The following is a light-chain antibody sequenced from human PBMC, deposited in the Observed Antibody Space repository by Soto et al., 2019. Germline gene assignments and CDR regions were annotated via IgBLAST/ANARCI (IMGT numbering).Light chain of an antibody. V-gene: IGLV1-51*01. CDR2: DIN. CDR3: GTWDSSLSSVV. Sequence: QDVLTQPPSVSAAPGQNVTISCSGSIFNIGSNSVSWYRHLPGTAPKLLIYDINQRPSGIPDRFSGSKSGTSATLGITGLQTGDEADYYCGTWDSSLSSVVFGGGTQLTVL. J-gene: IGLJ2*01. CDR1: IFNIGSNS.